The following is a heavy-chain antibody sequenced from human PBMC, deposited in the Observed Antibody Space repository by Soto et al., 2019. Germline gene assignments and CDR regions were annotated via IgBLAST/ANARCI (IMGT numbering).Heavy chain of an antibody. J-gene: IGHJ3*02. CDR2: IYHSGST. CDR3: ARAGAYCGGDCLDAFDI. D-gene: IGHD2-21*02. Sequence: QLQLQESGSGLVKPSQTLSLTCAVSGGSISSGGYSWSWIRQPPGKGLEWIGYIYHSGSTYYNPSHKSRVTISVDRSKNQFSLKLSSVTAADTAVYYCARAGAYCGGDCLDAFDIWGQGTMVTVSS. V-gene: IGHV4-30-2*01. CDR1: GGSISSGGYS.